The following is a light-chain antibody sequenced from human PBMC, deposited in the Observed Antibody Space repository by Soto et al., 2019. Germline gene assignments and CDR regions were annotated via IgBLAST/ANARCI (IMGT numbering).Light chain of an antibody. CDR1: SSNIGAGYD. CDR2: GNN. J-gene: IGLJ1*01. CDR3: QSHDTSLSGSRV. Sequence: QSVLTQPPSVSGAPGQRVTISCTGSSSNIGAGYDVHWYQQLPGTAPKLLIYGNNNRPSGVPDRFSGSKSGTSASLAITGLLPEDDADYYCQSHDTSLSGSRVFGTGTKLTVL. V-gene: IGLV1-40*01.